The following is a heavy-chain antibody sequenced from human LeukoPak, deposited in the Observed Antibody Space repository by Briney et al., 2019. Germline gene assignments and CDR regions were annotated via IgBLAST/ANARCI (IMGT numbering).Heavy chain of an antibody. CDR3: AKDRTVGASYWYFDL. V-gene: IGHV3-23*01. CDR1: GFTFSSYG. Sequence: PGGSLRLSCTASGFTFSSYGMHWVRQAPGKGLEWVSAISGSGGSTYYADSVKGRFTISRDSSKNTLFLQMNSLRAEDTATYYCAKDRTVGASYWYFDLWGRGTLVTVSS. D-gene: IGHD1-26*01. CDR2: ISGSGGST. J-gene: IGHJ2*01.